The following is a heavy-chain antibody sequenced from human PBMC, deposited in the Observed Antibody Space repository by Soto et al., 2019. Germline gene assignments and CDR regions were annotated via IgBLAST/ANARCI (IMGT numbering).Heavy chain of an antibody. J-gene: IGHJ2*01. CDR3: ARGGRVMGWNDVWWYFDL. CDR1: GGSISSYY. CDR2: IYYSGST. D-gene: IGHD1-1*01. V-gene: IGHV4-59*08. Sequence: QVQLQESGPGLVKPSETLSLTCTVSGGSISSYYWSWSRQPPGKGLERIGYIYYSGSTNYNPSLKSRVTTSVVTSTNHFSLKMRSVTAADTAVYYCARGGRVMGWNDVWWYFDLWGRGTLVTVSS.